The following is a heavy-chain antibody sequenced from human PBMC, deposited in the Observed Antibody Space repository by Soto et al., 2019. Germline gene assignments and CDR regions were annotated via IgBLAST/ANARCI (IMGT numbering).Heavy chain of an antibody. Sequence: GGSLRLSCAASGFTFGTYVMSWVRQAPGKGLEWVSAIRSSGDYTYYVDSVKGRFTISRDNPKNTLYLQMNSLRAEDTAVYYCAIESGVVVVPAAIRGMMMAWGQGTMVTVSS. CDR1: GFTFGTYV. J-gene: IGHJ3*01. V-gene: IGHV3-23*01. CDR2: IRSSGDYT. D-gene: IGHD2-2*01. CDR3: AIESGVVVVPAAIRGMMMA.